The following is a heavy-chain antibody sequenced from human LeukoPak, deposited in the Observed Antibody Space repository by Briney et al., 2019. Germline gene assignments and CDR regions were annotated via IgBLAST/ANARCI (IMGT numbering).Heavy chain of an antibody. D-gene: IGHD1-26*01. CDR1: GFTFSNRA. J-gene: IGHJ5*02. CDR2: VSDSGSNT. Sequence: GGSPRLSCAASGFTFSNRAMTWVRQAPGKGLEWVSSVSDSGSNTYYADSVKGRFTISRDNSKNTLYLQMDSLRVEDTAVYYCAKIWGPSGTYTEKNWFDPWGQGTQVTVSS. CDR3: AKIWGPSGTYTEKNWFDP. V-gene: IGHV3-23*01.